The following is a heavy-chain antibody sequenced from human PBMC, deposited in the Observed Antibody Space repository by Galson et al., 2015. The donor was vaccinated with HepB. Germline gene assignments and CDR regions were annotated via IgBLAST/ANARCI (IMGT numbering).Heavy chain of an antibody. Sequence: SLRLSCAASGFTFSSYAMSWVRQAPGKGLEWVSAISGSGGSTYYADSVKGRFTISRDNSKNTLYLQMNSLRAEDTAVYYCAKDVPSSGHTYYYGSGSYYKSDRFDYWGQGTLVTVSS. D-gene: IGHD3-10*01. V-gene: IGHV3-23*01. CDR2: ISGSGGST. J-gene: IGHJ4*02. CDR3: AKDVPSSGHTYYYGSGSYYKSDRFDY. CDR1: GFTFSSYA.